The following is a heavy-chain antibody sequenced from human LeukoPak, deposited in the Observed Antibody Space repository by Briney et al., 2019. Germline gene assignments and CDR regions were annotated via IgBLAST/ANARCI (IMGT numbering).Heavy chain of an antibody. CDR1: GFTFSSSW. Sequence: GGSLRLSCVTSGFTFSSSWMSWVRQAPGKGLEWVASINTDGSTRHHVDSLKGRFTISRDNAKKSLFLQMGALRAEDTAVYFCAKLLGTATRYDYWGLGTLVIVSS. V-gene: IGHV3-7*01. CDR3: AKLLGTATRYDY. J-gene: IGHJ4*02. D-gene: IGHD1-7*01. CDR2: INTDGSTR.